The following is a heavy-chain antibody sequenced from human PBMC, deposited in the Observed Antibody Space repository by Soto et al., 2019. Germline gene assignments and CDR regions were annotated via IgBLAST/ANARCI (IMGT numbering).Heavy chain of an antibody. CDR3: ARSYYDSTGFAVDP. D-gene: IGHD3-22*01. V-gene: IGHV4-34*01. J-gene: IGHJ5*02. Sequence: ETLSLTCAVYGGSFSGYYWTWIRQPPGTGLEWIGEINHSGSTNYNPSLKSRVTISVETSKNQFSMRVTSVTAADTAVYYCARSYYDSTGFAVDPWGQGTLVTVSS. CDR2: INHSGST. CDR1: GGSFSGYY.